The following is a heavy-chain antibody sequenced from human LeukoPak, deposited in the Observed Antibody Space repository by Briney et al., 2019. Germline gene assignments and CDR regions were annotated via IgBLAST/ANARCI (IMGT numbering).Heavy chain of an antibody. CDR2: IIPIFGTA. Sequence: VASVKVSCKASGGTFSSYAISWVRQAPGQGLEWMGGIIPIFGTANYAQKFQGRVTITTDESTRTAYMELSSLRSEDTAVYYCARVGLQWELLDAFDIWGQGTMVTVSS. D-gene: IGHD1-26*01. V-gene: IGHV1-69*05. CDR3: ARVGLQWELLDAFDI. CDR1: GGTFSSYA. J-gene: IGHJ3*02.